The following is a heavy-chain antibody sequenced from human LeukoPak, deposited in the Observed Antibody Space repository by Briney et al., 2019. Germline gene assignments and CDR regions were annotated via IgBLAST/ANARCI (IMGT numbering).Heavy chain of an antibody. J-gene: IGHJ4*02. CDR2: IYYSAST. Sequence: SETLSLTCTVSGGSISSYYWSWIRQPPGKGLEWIAYIYYSASTNYNPSLKSRVTISLDTSKNQFSLKLSSVTAADTAVYYCARDPYDILTGHPTYYFDYWGQGTLVTVSS. CDR3: ARDPYDILTGHPTYYFDY. CDR1: GGSISSYY. D-gene: IGHD3-9*01. V-gene: IGHV4-59*01.